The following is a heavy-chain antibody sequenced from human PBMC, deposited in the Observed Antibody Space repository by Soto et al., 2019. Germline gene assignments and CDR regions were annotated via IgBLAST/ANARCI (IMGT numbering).Heavy chain of an antibody. Sequence: PSETLSLTCTVSGGSISSNYWSWVRQPPGKGLEWIAYNFYSGSTKSNPSLQSRVTMSVDTSKNQVSLKLTSVTAADTAVYYCARDQSYGDYVPLFDYWGQGVLVTVSS. D-gene: IGHD4-17*01. CDR3: ARDQSYGDYVPLFDY. CDR1: GGSISSNY. V-gene: IGHV4-59*01. CDR2: NFYSGST. J-gene: IGHJ4*02.